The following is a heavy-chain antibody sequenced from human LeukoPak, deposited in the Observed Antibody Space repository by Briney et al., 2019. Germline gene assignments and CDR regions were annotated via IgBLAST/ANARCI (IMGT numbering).Heavy chain of an antibody. Sequence: PGRSLRLSCAASGFTFSSYGMHWVRQAPGKGLEWVAVISYDGSNKYYADSVKGRFTISRDNSKNTLYLQMNSLRAEDTAVYYCARGQLRFLEWLFRPWRWFDPWGQGTLVTVSS. D-gene: IGHD3-3*01. CDR3: ARGQLRFLEWLFRPWRWFDP. CDR2: ISYDGSNK. V-gene: IGHV3-30*03. CDR1: GFTFSSYG. J-gene: IGHJ5*02.